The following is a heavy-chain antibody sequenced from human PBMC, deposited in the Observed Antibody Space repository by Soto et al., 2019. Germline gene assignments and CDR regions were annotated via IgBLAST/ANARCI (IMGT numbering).Heavy chain of an antibody. D-gene: IGHD2-2*01. V-gene: IGHV1-69*18. CDR3: ARDGEAYWSRVTCYVGPFGYYYYGMDV. CDR2: PIPISGKT. CDR1: GGSVSSYG. Sequence: QVQLVQSGTEVKKPGSSVKVSCKASGGSVSSYGISWVRQAPGQGLEWVGTPIPISGKTDYAQKFQGSVTITADESTNTVYMELRSLRSEDTAVYYCARDGEAYWSRVTCYVGPFGYYYYGMDVWGQGTTVSISS. J-gene: IGHJ6*02.